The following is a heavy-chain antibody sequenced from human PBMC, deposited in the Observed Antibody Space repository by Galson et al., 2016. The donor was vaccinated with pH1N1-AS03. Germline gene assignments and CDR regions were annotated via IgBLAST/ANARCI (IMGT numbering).Heavy chain of an antibody. V-gene: IGHV3-7*03. CDR3: TRSIALADSI. Sequence: LRLSCAASGFTLSSYWMSWVRQAPGKGLEWVANIQQDGSDKYNVDSVKGRFTISRDNAKNSLYLQMNNLIAEDTAVYYCTRSIALADSIWGQGTLVTVSS. CDR2: IQQDGSDK. CDR1: GFTLSSYW. J-gene: IGHJ4*02. D-gene: IGHD6-19*01.